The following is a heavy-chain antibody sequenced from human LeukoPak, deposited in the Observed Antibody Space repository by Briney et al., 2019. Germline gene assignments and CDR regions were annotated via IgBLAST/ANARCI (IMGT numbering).Heavy chain of an antibody. D-gene: IGHD1-1*01. CDR1: GGSISSSSYY. Sequence: KPSETLSLTCTVSGGSISSSSYYWGWIRQPPGKGLEWIGSIYYSGSTYYNPSLKSRVTISVDTSKNQFSLKLSSVTAADTAVYYCARRVSRERRYYFDYWGQGTLVTVSS. CDR2: IYYSGST. V-gene: IGHV4-39*01. CDR3: ARRVSRERRYYFDY. J-gene: IGHJ4*02.